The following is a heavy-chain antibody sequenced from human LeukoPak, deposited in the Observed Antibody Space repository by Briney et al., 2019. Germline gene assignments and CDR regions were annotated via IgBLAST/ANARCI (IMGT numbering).Heavy chain of an antibody. Sequence: SETLSLTCTVSGGSISSYYWSWIRQPAGKGLEWIGRIYTSGSTNYNPSLKSRVTMSVDTSKNQFSLKLSSVTAADTAVYYCARGRYDVWSGYYLDYWGQGTLVTVSS. CDR1: GGSISSYY. CDR3: ARGRYDVWSGYYLDY. D-gene: IGHD3-3*01. CDR2: IYTSGST. J-gene: IGHJ4*02. V-gene: IGHV4-4*07.